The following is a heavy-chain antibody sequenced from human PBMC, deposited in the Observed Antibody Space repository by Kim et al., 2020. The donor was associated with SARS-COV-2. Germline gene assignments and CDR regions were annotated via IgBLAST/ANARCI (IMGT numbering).Heavy chain of an antibody. Sequence: GGSLRLSCAASGFTVSSNYMSWVRQAPGKGLEWVSVIYSGGSTYYADSVKGRFTISRDNSKNTLYLQMNSLRAEDTAVYYCARDRLSDGMDVWGQGTTVTVSS. CDR3: ARDRLSDGMDV. D-gene: IGHD6-6*01. V-gene: IGHV3-53*01. CDR1: GFTVSSNY. J-gene: IGHJ6*02. CDR2: IYSGGST.